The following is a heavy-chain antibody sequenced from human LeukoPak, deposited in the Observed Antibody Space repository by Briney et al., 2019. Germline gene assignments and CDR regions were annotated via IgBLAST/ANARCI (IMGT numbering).Heavy chain of an antibody. V-gene: IGHV4-59*01. CDR3: AREPGIAALDY. CDR1: GGSISSYY. Sequence: SETLSLTCTVSGGSISSYYWSWIRQPPGKGLEWIGYIYYSGSTNYNPSLKSRVTISVDTSKNQLSLKLSSVTPADTAVYYCAREPGIAALDYWGQGTLVTVSS. CDR2: IYYSGST. D-gene: IGHD6-13*01. J-gene: IGHJ4*02.